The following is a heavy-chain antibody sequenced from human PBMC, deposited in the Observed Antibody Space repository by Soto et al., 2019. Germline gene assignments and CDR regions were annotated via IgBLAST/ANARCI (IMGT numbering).Heavy chain of an antibody. CDR1: GFTFSSYG. CDR3: AREDSYDFWSGYSNYYYYMDV. CDR2: IWYDGSNK. V-gene: IGHV3-33*01. D-gene: IGHD3-3*01. Sequence: GGSLRLSCAASGFTFSSYGMHWVRQAPGKGLEWVAVIWYDGSNKYYADSVKGRFTISRDNSKNTLYLQMNSLRAEDTAVYYWAREDSYDFWSGYSNYYYYMDVWGKGTTVTVSS. J-gene: IGHJ6*03.